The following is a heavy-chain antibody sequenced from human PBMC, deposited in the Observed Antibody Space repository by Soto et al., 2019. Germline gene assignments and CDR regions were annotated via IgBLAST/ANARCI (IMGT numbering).Heavy chain of an antibody. V-gene: IGHV1-18*04. J-gene: IGHJ3*02. Sequence: ASVKVSCKASGYTFTSYGISWVRPAPGQGLEWMGWISAYNGNTNYAQKLQGRVTMTTDTSTSTAYMELRSLRSDDTAVYYCARDRPYDYVWGSYRPFNAFDIWGQGTMVT. CDR1: GYTFTSYG. CDR2: ISAYNGNT. CDR3: ARDRPYDYVWGSYRPFNAFDI. D-gene: IGHD3-16*02.